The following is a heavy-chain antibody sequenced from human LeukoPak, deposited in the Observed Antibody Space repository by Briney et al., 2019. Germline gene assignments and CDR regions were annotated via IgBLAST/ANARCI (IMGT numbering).Heavy chain of an antibody. CDR2: IYHSGST. CDR1: GGSISSSSYY. J-gene: IGHJ5*02. CDR3: ARDLGNTAMTEGPENWFDP. D-gene: IGHD5-18*01. V-gene: IGHV4-39*07. Sequence: SETLSLTCTVSGGSISSSSYYWGWIRQPPGKGLEWIGSIYHSGSTYYNPSLKSRVTISVDTSKNQFSLKLSSVTAADTAVYYCARDLGNTAMTEGPENWFDPWGQGTLVTVSS.